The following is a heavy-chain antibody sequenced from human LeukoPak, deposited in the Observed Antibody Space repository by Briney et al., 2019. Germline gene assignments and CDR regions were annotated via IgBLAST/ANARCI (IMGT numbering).Heavy chain of an antibody. D-gene: IGHD5-18*01. CDR3: ARDQVGYSYANYYYGMDV. V-gene: IGHV4-30-4*01. J-gene: IGHJ6*02. CDR1: GGSISSGDYY. Sequence: PSETLSLTCTVSGGSISSGDYYWSWIRQPPGKGLEWIGYIYYSGSTYYNPSLKSRVTISVDTSKNQFSLKLSSVTAADTAVYYCARDQVGYSYANYYYGMDVWGQGTTVTVSS. CDR2: IYYSGST.